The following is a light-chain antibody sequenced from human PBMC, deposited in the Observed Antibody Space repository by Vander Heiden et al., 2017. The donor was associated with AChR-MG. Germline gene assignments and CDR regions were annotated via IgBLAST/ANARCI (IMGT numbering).Light chain of an antibody. Sequence: SVLTQPPSASGTPGQRVTISCSGSSSNIGSNTGNWYQQLPGTAPKLLIYSNNQRPSGVPDRFSGSKSGTSASLAISGLQSEDEADYYCAAWDDSLNGHVVFGGGTKLTVL. V-gene: IGLV1-44*01. CDR3: AAWDDSLNGHVV. CDR2: SNN. J-gene: IGLJ2*01. CDR1: SSNIGSNT.